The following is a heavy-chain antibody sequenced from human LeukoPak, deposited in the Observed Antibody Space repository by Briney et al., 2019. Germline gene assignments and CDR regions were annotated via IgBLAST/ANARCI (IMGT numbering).Heavy chain of an antibody. V-gene: IGHV4-59*01. CDR3: ARDFRDYSNYPSLKRTYYYYYYGMDV. CDR1: GGSISSYY. CDR2: IYYSGST. D-gene: IGHD4-11*01. J-gene: IGHJ6*02. Sequence: SETLSLTCTVSGGSISSYYWSWIRQPPGKGLEWIGYIYYSGSTNYNPSLKSRVTISVDTSKNQFSLKLSSVTAADTAVYYCARDFRDYSNYPSLKRTYYYYYYGMDVWGQGTTVTVSS.